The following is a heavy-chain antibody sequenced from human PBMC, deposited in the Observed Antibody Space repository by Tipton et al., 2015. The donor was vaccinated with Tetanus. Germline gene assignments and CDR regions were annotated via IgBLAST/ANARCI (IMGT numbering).Heavy chain of an antibody. Sequence: VQLVQSGAEVKKPGSSVKVSCKASGGTFSSYAISWVRQAPGQGLEWMGGIIPIFGTANYAQKFQGRVTITADESTSTAYMELSSLRSEDTAVYYCARGNTGYGSGSYAHAFDIWGQGTVVTVSS. D-gene: IGHD3-10*01. CDR1: GGTFSSYA. V-gene: IGHV1-69*01. J-gene: IGHJ3*02. CDR2: IIPIFGTA. CDR3: ARGNTGYGSGSYAHAFDI.